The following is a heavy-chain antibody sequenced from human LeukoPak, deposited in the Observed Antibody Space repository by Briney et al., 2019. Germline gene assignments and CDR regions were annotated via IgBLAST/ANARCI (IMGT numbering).Heavy chain of an antibody. Sequence: SVKVSCKASGGTFSSYDISWVRQAPGQGLEWMGGIIPNFGTANYAQKFQGRVTITTDESTSTAYMELSSLRSENTAVYYCARSITGTTWYNWFDPWGQGTLVTVSS. CDR1: GGTFSSYD. CDR3: ARSITGTTWYNWFDP. D-gene: IGHD1-7*01. CDR2: IIPNFGTA. J-gene: IGHJ5*02. V-gene: IGHV1-69*05.